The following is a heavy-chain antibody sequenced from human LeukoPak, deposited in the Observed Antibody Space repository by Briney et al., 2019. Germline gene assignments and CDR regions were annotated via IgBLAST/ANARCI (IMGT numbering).Heavy chain of an antibody. V-gene: IGHV4-59*01. J-gene: IGHJ4*02. D-gene: IGHD2-2*01. CDR3: ARERCSSTTCYFDY. Sequence: SQTLSLTCTVSGGSISSYYWTWIRQPPGKGLEWIGYIYYSGSTDYNPSLKSRVTISIDTSNNKFSLKLSSVTAADTAVYYCARERCSSTTCYFDYWGQGTLVTVSS. CDR2: IYYSGST. CDR1: GGSISSYY.